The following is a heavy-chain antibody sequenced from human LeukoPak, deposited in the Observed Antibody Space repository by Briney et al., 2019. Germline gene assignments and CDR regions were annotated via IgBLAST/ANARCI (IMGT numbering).Heavy chain of an antibody. CDR2: IKQDGSEK. CDR1: GFTFSNYW. Sequence: PGGSLRLSCAASGFTFSNYWMSWVRQAPGKGLEWVANIKQDGSEKYYVDSVKGRFTISRDNAKNSLYLQMNSLRAEDTAVYYCARDSPLGSAPHAYWGQGTLVTVSS. D-gene: IGHD3-10*01. V-gene: IGHV3-7*01. CDR3: ARDSPLGSAPHAY. J-gene: IGHJ4*02.